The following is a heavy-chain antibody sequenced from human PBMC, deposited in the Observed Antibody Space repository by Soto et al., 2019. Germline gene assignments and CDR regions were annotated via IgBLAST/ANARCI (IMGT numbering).Heavy chain of an antibody. CDR2: IYYSGST. Sequence: SETLSLICTVSGGSISSRSHYWGWIRQPPGKGLEWIGSIYYSGSTYYNPSLKSRVAMSVDTSKNQFSLRLSSVTAADTAVYFCARSLYCTDGVCYGAYYYGLEVWGQGTTVTVSS. D-gene: IGHD2-8*01. CDR1: GGSISSRSHY. J-gene: IGHJ6*02. CDR3: ARSLYCTDGVCYGAYYYGLEV. V-gene: IGHV4-39*01.